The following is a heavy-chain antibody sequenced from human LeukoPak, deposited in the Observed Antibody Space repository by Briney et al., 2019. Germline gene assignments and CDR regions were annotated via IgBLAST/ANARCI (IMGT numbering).Heavy chain of an antibody. V-gene: IGHV4-61*02. CDR3: ARVPDWTYVPDY. D-gene: IGHD3-16*01. Sequence: SETLSLTCTVSGGSISSDRFYWTWFRQPAGKRPEWIGRIKSSNTNYNPSLKSRVNISVDTSTNQFSLKLSSLTAADTAVYYCARVPDWTYVPDYWGQGTLVTVSS. CDR2: IKSSNT. J-gene: IGHJ4*02. CDR1: GGSISSDRFY.